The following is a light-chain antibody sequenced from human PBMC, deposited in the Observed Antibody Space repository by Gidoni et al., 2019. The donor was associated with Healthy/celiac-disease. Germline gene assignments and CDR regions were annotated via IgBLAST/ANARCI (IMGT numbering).Light chain of an antibody. CDR2: GAS. J-gene: IGKJ2*04. CDR1: QSVSSSY. Sequence: EIVLTQSPGTLSLSPGERATLSCRASQSVSSSYLAWYQQKPGQAPRLLIYGASSRATCIPDRFSGSGSGTDFTLTISRLEPEDFAVYYCQQYGSSPGCSFGQGTKLEIK. V-gene: IGKV3-20*01. CDR3: QQYGSSPGCS.